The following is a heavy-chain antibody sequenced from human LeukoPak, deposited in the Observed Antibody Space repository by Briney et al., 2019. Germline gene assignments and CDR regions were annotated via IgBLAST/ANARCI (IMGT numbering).Heavy chain of an antibody. D-gene: IGHD3-16*02. Sequence: RPSETLSLTCAVYGGSFSDYYWSWICQPPGKGLQWIGEINHSGSTNYNPSLKSRVTISVDTSKNQFSLKLSSVTAADTAVYYCARALAHRHWGQGTLVTVSS. CDR3: ARALAHRH. J-gene: IGHJ4*02. V-gene: IGHV4-34*01. CDR1: GGSFSDYY. CDR2: INHSGST.